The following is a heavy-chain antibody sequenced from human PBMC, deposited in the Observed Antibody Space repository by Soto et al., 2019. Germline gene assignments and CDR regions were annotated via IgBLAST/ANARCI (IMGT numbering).Heavy chain of an antibody. CDR3: AKDRGYSYGYYYYYGMDV. J-gene: IGHJ6*02. CDR1: GFTFSSYG. V-gene: IGHV3-30*18. CDR2: ISYGGSNK. Sequence: GGSLRLSCAASGFTFSSYGMHWVRQAPGKGLEWVAVISYGGSNKYYADSVKGRFTISRDNSKNTLYLQMNSLRAEDTAVYYCAKDRGYSYGYYYYYGMDVWGQGTTVTVSS. D-gene: IGHD5-18*01.